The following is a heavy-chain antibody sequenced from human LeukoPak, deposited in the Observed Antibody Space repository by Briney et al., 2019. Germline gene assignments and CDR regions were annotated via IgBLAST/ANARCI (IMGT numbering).Heavy chain of an antibody. CDR3: ARVTSREMVRGIISP. V-gene: IGHV4-59*01. J-gene: IGHJ5*02. CDR2: FFYSGST. CDR1: GGSISIYS. D-gene: IGHD3-10*01. Sequence: PSETLSLTCTVSGGSISIYSWSWIRQPPGKGLEWIGNFFYSGSTNYNPSLKSRVTISGDTSKKQISLKLSSVTAADTAVYYCARVTSREMVRGIISPWGQGTLVSVSS.